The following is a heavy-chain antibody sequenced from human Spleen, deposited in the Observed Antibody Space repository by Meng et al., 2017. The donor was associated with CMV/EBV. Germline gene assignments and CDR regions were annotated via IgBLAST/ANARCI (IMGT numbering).Heavy chain of an antibody. CDR2: VSAYNGNT. Sequence: ASVKVSCKASGYTFTSYGINWVRRAPGQGLEWMGWVSAYNGNTKYAQKVQGRVTMTTDTSTSTVYMELTSLTSDDTAVYYCARGPPVAAVAFDIWGQGTMVTVSS. J-gene: IGHJ3*02. D-gene: IGHD6-19*01. CDR3: ARGPPVAAVAFDI. CDR1: GYTFTSYG. V-gene: IGHV1-18*01.